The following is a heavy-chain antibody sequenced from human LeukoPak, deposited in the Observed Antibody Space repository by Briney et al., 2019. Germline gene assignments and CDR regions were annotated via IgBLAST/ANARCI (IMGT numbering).Heavy chain of an antibody. J-gene: IGHJ6*03. D-gene: IGHD3-9*01. CDR3: ALDIFHYYYMDV. CDR1: GGSISSSSYY. V-gene: IGHV4-39*07. Sequence: SETLSLTCTVSGGSISSSSYYWGWIRQPPGKGLEWIGSIYYSGSTYYNPSLKSRVTISVDTSKNQFSLKLSSVTAADTAVYYCALDIFHYYYMDVWGKGTTVTVSS. CDR2: IYYSGST.